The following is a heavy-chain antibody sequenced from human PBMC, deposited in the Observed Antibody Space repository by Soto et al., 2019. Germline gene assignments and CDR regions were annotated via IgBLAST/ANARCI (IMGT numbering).Heavy chain of an antibody. CDR2: ISDTSSSK. CDR3: ARERGSWYYFDF. CDR1: GFTFRSYS. J-gene: IGHJ4*02. V-gene: IGHV3-21*01. D-gene: IGHD6-19*01. Sequence: EVQLVESGGGLVKPGESLRLSCVASGFTFRSYSMNWVRQAPGKGLEWVSSISDTSSSKYYADSIKGRFTISRDNAKNSLFLQMNSLRAEDTAVYFCARERGSWYYFDFWGQGTLVTVSS.